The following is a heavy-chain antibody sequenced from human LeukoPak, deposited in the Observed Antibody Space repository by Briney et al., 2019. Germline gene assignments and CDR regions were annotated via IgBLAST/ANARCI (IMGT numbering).Heavy chain of an antibody. CDR2: IYYSGST. CDR3: ARGGYYGSGNDFRFDP. V-gene: IGHV4-59*01. CDR1: GGSISSYY. D-gene: IGHD3-10*01. Sequence: PSETLSLTCTVSGGSISSYYWSWIRQPPGKGLEWIGYIYYSGSTDYNPSLKSRVTISVDTSKNQFSLKLSSVTAADTAVYYCARGGYYGSGNDFRFDPWGQGTLVTVSS. J-gene: IGHJ5*02.